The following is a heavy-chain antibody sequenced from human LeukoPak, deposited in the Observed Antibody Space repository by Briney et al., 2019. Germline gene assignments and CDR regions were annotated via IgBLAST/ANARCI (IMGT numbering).Heavy chain of an antibody. V-gene: IGHV4-34*01. D-gene: IGHD2-15*01. CDR3: ARSTFCGGGSCYPSH. Sequence: SETLSLTCAVYGGSFSSYYWSWIRQPPGKGLEWIGEINHSGITRYNPSLKSRVTISKDTSKDQFSLNLNSVTAADTAVYYCARSTFCGGGSCYPSHWGQGTLVTVSS. J-gene: IGHJ4*02. CDR2: INHSGIT. CDR1: GGSFSSYY.